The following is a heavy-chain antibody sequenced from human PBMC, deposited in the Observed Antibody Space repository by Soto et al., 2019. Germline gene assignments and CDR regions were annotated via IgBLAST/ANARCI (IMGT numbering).Heavy chain of an antibody. Sequence: EVQLVESGGGLVQPGGSLRLSCAASGFTFSSYWMHWVRQAPGKGLVWVSRMNSDGSSIIYADSVKGRFTISRDSAKNTMYLQVHSLRAEDTAVYYCAREIATSGLYYFDYWGQGTLVSVSS. CDR3: AREIATSGLYYFDY. V-gene: IGHV3-74*01. CDR2: MNSDGSSI. J-gene: IGHJ4*02. D-gene: IGHD6-13*01. CDR1: GFTFSSYW.